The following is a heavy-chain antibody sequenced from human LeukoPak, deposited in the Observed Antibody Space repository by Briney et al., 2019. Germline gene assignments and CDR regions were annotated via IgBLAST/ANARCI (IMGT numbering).Heavy chain of an antibody. CDR3: ARGCSGCSLFDY. Sequence: PGRSLRLSCAASGFTFSSYWMHWVRHAPGKGLVWVSRINSDGSSTMYADSVKGRFTISRDDAKNTLYLQMNSLRAEDTAVYYCARGCSGCSLFDYWGQGTLVTVSS. D-gene: IGHD6-19*01. CDR1: GFTFSSYW. V-gene: IGHV3-74*03. CDR2: INSDGSST. J-gene: IGHJ4*02.